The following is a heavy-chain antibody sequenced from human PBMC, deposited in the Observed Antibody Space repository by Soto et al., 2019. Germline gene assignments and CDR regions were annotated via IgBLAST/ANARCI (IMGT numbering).Heavy chain of an antibody. CDR1: GGSISSGDYY. D-gene: IGHD3-3*01. CDR3: AREAATIFGVVMSSGAFDI. V-gene: IGHV4-30-4*01. J-gene: IGHJ3*02. CDR2: TYYSGST. Sequence: SETLSLTCTVSGGSISSGDYYWSWIRQPPGKGLEWIGYTYYSGSTYYNPSLKSRVTISVDTSKNQFSLKLSSVTAADTAVYYCAREAATIFGVVMSSGAFDIWGQGTMVT.